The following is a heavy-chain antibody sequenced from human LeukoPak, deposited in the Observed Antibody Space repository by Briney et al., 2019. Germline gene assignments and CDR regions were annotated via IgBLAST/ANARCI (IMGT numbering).Heavy chain of an antibody. CDR2: ISGGGTIT. CDR1: DFSFTTYA. CDR3: GAAAFLGY. V-gene: IGHV3-23*01. Sequence: GGSLRLSCAASDFSFTTYAMSWVRQAPGKGLEWVSSISGGGTITYYADSVKGRFTISRDNSKNTLYLQMNSLRAEDTAVYYSGAAAFLGYWGQGTLVTVSS. J-gene: IGHJ4*02. D-gene: IGHD6-13*01.